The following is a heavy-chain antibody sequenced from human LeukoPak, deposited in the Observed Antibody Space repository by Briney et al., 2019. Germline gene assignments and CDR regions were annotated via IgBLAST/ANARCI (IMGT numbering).Heavy chain of an antibody. V-gene: IGHV3-30*04. Sequence: PGGSLRLSCAASGFTFSSYAMHWVRQAPGKGLEWVAVISYDGSNKYYADSVKGRFTISRDNSKNTLYLQMNSLRAEDTAVYYCAKYPTQWLVHRGDYWGQGTLVTVSS. CDR3: AKYPTQWLVHRGDY. CDR1: GFTFSSYA. CDR2: ISYDGSNK. D-gene: IGHD6-19*01. J-gene: IGHJ4*02.